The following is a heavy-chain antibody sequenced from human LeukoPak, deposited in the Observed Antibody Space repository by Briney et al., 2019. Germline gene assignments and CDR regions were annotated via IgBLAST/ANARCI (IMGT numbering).Heavy chain of an antibody. CDR3: ARDSEAYGMDV. V-gene: IGHV3-21*01. Sequence: GGSLRLSSAASGFTFSSYSMNWVRQAPGKGLEWVSSISSSSSYIYYADSVKGRFTISRDNAKNSLYLQMNSLRAEDTAVYYCARDSEAYGMDVWGQGTTVTVSS. J-gene: IGHJ6*02. D-gene: IGHD1-26*01. CDR2: ISSSSSYI. CDR1: GFTFSSYS.